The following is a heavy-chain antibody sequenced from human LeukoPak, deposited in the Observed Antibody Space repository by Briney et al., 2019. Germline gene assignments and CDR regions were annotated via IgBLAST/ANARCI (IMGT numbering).Heavy chain of an antibody. J-gene: IGHJ4*02. CDR2: ISWNSGSI. V-gene: IGHV3-9*01. CDR1: GFTFDDYA. Sequence: GGSLRLSCAASGFTFDDYAMHWVRQAPGKGLDWDSGISWNSGSIGYADSVKGRFTISRDNAKNSLYLQMNSLRAEDTALYYCAKGDRSNYYSNFDYWGQGTLVTVSS. D-gene: IGHD3-22*01. CDR3: AKGDRSNYYSNFDY.